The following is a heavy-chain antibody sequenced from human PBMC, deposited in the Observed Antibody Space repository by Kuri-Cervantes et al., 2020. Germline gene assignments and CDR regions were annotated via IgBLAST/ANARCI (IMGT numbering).Heavy chain of an antibody. J-gene: IGHJ4*02. V-gene: IGHV3-21*01. CDR3: ARVQSVDTHGKNFEY. CDR2: LGNSHDYI. D-gene: IGHD3-9*01. Sequence: GGSLRLSCTVSGFTFSSYTMSWVRLAPGKGLEWVSSLGNSHDYIHYADSVKGRFTISRDNAKNSLYLQMNSLGAEDTAIYYCARVQSVDTHGKNFEYWGQGTPVTVSS. CDR1: GFTFSSYT.